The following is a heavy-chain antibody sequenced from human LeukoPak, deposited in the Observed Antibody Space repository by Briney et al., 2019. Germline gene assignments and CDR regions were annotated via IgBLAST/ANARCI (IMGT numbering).Heavy chain of an antibody. J-gene: IGHJ6*03. CDR3: AKDFARIGGGYNWGGYYMDV. D-gene: IGHD5-24*01. V-gene: IGHV3-33*06. Sequence: GGSLRLSCAASGFTFSSYGMHWVRQAPGKGLEWVAVVWYDGSNKYYADSVKGRFTNSRDNSKSTLYLQMNSLRAEDTAVYYCAKDFARIGGGYNWGGYYMDVWGKGTTVTVSS. CDR2: VWYDGSNK. CDR1: GFTFSSYG.